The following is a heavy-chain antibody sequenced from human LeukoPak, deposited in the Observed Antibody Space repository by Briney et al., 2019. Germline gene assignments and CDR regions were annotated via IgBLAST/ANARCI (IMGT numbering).Heavy chain of an antibody. V-gene: IGHV4-61*02. CDR2: LYASGST. CDR3: ARDDSANLNDVNKAFDI. CDR1: GGSISSGSYY. D-gene: IGHD1-20*01. Sequence: SETLSLTCTVSGGSISSGSYYWSWIRQPAGKGLEWIGRLYASGSTNYNPSLKSRVTISVDTSKNQFSLKLSSVTAADTAVYYCARDDSANLNDVNKAFDIWGQGTMVTVSS. J-gene: IGHJ3*02.